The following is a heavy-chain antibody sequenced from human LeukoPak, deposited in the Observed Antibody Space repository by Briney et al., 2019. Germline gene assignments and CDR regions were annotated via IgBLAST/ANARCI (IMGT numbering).Heavy chain of an antibody. J-gene: IGHJ4*02. CDR2: IGGSGGST. D-gene: IGHD6-13*01. CDR3: ARVIRAAPGKGYFDY. V-gene: IGHV3-23*01. Sequence: PGGSLRLSCATSGFIFSTYALSWVRQAPGKGLEWASSIGGSGGSTYHADSVKGRFTISRDSSKNTLYLQMNSLRAEDTAIYYCARVIRAAPGKGYFDYWGREPWSPSPQ. CDR1: GFIFSTYA.